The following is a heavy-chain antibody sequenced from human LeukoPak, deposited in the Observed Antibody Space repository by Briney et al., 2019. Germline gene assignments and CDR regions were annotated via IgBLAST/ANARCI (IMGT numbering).Heavy chain of an antibody. CDR1: GGSISPYY. V-gene: IGHV4-59*01. CDR3: ARYGLGSQKYLDF. Sequence: PSETLSLTCTVSGGSISPYYWSWSRQAPGKGLEWIGWIYYSGTTAYNPSLKSRVTISVDTSKNQLSLNVNSVTAAGTAVYYCARYGLGSQKYLDFWGQGTLAIVSS. J-gene: IGHJ4*02. CDR2: IYYSGTT. D-gene: IGHD3-10*01.